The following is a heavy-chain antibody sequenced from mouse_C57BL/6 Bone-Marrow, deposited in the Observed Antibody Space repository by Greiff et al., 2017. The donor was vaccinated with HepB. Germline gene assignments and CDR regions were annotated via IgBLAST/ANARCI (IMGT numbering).Heavy chain of an antibody. Sequence: DVKLQESGGDLVKPGGSLKLSCAASGFTFSSYGMSWVRQTPDKRLEWVATISSGGSYTYYPDSVKGRFTISRDNAKNTLYLQMSSLKSEDTAMYYCARQGYYGNPWYFDVWGTGTTVTVSS. D-gene: IGHD2-1*01. J-gene: IGHJ1*03. CDR3: ARQGYYGNPWYFDV. CDR1: GFTFSSYG. CDR2: ISSGGSYT. V-gene: IGHV5-6*02.